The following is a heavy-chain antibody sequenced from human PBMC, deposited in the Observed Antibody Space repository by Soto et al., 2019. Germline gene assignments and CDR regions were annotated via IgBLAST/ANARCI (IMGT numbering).Heavy chain of an antibody. D-gene: IGHD3-3*01. CDR2: IYHSGST. CDR3: ARVESPYSYGMEV. CDR1: GGPIISSNW. J-gene: IGHJ6*02. V-gene: IGHV4-4*02. Sequence: PAETLSVTCAVSGGPIISSNWWSWVRQPPGKGLEWIGEIYHSGSTNYNPSLKSRVTISVDKSKNQFSLKLSSVTAADTAMYYCARVESPYSYGMEVWGQGTTVTSP.